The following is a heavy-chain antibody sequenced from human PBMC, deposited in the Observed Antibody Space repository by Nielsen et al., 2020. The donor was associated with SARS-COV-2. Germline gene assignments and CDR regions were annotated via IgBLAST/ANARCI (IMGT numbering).Heavy chain of an antibody. CDR3: AKDRGEVAGAGSFDI. Sequence: ETLSLTCAVYGGSFSGYYWSWVRQAPGRGLEWVSAIGANSASTYYADSVKGRFTIARDNSKDTVFLQMNSLRADDTAVYYCAKDRGEVAGAGSFDIWGQGTMVTVSS. V-gene: IGHV3-23*01. D-gene: IGHD6-19*01. J-gene: IGHJ3*02. CDR2: IGANSAST. CDR1: GGSFSGYY.